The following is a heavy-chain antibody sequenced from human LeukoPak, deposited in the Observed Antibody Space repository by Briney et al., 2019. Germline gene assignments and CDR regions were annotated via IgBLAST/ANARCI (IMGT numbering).Heavy chain of an antibody. D-gene: IGHD6-13*01. Sequence: PGGSLRLSCAASGFTFSSYAMSWVRQAPGKGLEWFSAISGSGGSTYYADSVKGRFTISRDNSKNTLYLQMNSLRAEDTAVYYCAKDPSKYSSSRNYFDYWGQGTLVTVSS. CDR2: ISGSGGST. J-gene: IGHJ4*02. CDR1: GFTFSSYA. V-gene: IGHV3-23*01. CDR3: AKDPSKYSSSRNYFDY.